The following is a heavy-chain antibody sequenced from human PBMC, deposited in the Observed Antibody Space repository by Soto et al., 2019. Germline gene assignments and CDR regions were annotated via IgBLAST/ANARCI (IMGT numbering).Heavy chain of an antibody. V-gene: IGHV2-5*02. J-gene: IGHJ5*02. CDR2: IYWDDDK. D-gene: IGHD6-13*01. CDR1: GFSLSTSGVG. CDR3: AHRPGSSRAIWFDP. Sequence: QITLKESGPTLVKPTQTLTLTCTFSGFSLSTSGVGVGWIRQPPGKALEWLALIYWDDDKRYSPSLKSRLTITKDTSKNQVVLTMTNMDPVDTASYYCAHRPGSSRAIWFDPWGQGTLVTVSS.